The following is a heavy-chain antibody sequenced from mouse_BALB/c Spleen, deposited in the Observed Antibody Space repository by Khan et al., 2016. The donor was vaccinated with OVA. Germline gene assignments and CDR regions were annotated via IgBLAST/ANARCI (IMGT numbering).Heavy chain of an antibody. CDR3: ARGNYYGYAMDY. Sequence: EVQLQESGPGLVKPSQSLSLTCTVTGYSITSNYARNWIRQFPGNKLEWMGYISYSGSTNYNPSLKSRTPITRDTSKNQFFLQLNSVTTEDTATYYCARGNYYGYAMDYWGQGTSITVSS. V-gene: IGHV3-2*02. D-gene: IGHD1-1*01. J-gene: IGHJ4*01. CDR1: GYSITSNYA. CDR2: ISYSGST.